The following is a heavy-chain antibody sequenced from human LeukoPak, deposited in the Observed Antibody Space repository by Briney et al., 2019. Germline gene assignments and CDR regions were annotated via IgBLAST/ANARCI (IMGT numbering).Heavy chain of an antibody. CDR1: GYSISSGYY. V-gene: IGHV4-38-2*02. J-gene: IGHJ4*02. Sequence: PSETLSLTCTVSGYSISSGYYWGWIRQPPGKGLEWIGSIYHSGSTYYNPSLKSRVTISVDTSKNQFSLKLSSVTAADTAVYYCARGPLTGFIDHWGQGTLVTVSS. D-gene: IGHD3-9*01. CDR2: IYHSGST. CDR3: ARGPLTGFIDH.